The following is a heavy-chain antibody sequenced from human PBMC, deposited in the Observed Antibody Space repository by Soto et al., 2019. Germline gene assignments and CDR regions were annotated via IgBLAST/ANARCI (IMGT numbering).Heavy chain of an antibody. J-gene: IGHJ4*02. CDR2: INAGNGKT. CDR1: GYAFTVDA. CDR3: ERPYSSGWFFDY. V-gene: IGHV1-3*01. D-gene: IGHD6-19*01. Sequence: ASVKLSWKAAGYAFTVDAMRWGSQAPGQRLEWMGWINAGNGKTKYSQKSQGRVTITRDTSASTAYMELSSLRSEDTVFYSCERPYSSGWFFDYRVQGTLVTGTS.